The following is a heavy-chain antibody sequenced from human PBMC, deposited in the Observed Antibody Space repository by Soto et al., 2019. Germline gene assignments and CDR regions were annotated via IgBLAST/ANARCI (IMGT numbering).Heavy chain of an antibody. CDR2: MNSDGGII. Sequence: EVQLVESGGALVQPGRSLRLSCAVAGYTFGNHWMHWVRQAPGNGLEWVSRMNSDGGIINYADSVKGRFTVSRDNARNTLYLQMNSLRVEDTAVYYCAKAEVDYGGPGTLVTVSS. CDR3: AKAEVDY. J-gene: IGHJ4*02. V-gene: IGHV3-74*01. CDR1: GYTFGNHW.